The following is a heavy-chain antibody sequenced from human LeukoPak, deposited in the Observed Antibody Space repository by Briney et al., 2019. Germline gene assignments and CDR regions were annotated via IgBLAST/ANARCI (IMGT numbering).Heavy chain of an antibody. CDR1: GLTFSTCA. V-gene: IGHV3-30*02. CDR2: IRPDGGKK. CDR3: RNDDPVLHF. Sequence: GGSLRLSCSASGLTFSTCAMHWVRQAPGRGLEWLTLIRPDGGKKFYSGSVKGRFTVSRDNFKNILYLEMNSLRSEDTAVYYCRNDDPVLHFWGQGTLVCVSS. J-gene: IGHJ4*02.